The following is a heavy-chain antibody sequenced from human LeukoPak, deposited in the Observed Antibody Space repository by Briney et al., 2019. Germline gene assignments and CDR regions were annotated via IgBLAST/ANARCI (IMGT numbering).Heavy chain of an antibody. CDR1: GGSISSSSYY. CDR2: IYYSGIT. V-gene: IGHV4-39*01. CDR3: ARHFDYDSGGDAFDV. Sequence: PSETLSLTCTVSGGSISSSSYYWGWIRQPPGKGLEWIGSIYYSGITYYNPSLKSRVSISVDTSKNQFSLKLNSVTAADTAVYYCARHFDYDSGGDAFDVWGQGTMVTVSS. D-gene: IGHD3-10*01. J-gene: IGHJ3*01.